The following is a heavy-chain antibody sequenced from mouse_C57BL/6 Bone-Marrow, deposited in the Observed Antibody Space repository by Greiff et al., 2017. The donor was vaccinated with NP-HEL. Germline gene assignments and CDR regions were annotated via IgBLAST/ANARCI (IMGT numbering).Heavy chain of an antibody. CDR1: GYTFTSYW. Sequence: VQLQQPGAELVKPGASVKMSCKASGYTFTSYWITWVMQRPGQGLEWIGDIYPGSGSTNYNEKFKSKATLTVDTSFSTAYMQLSSLTSEDSAVYYCARPSTYYYGSSYVWGQGTLVTVSA. D-gene: IGHD1-1*01. CDR3: ARPSTYYYGSSYV. V-gene: IGHV1-55*01. J-gene: IGHJ3*01. CDR2: IYPGSGST.